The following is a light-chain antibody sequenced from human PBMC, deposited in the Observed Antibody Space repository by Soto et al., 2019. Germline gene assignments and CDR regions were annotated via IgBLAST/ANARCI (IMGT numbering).Light chain of an antibody. V-gene: IGKV1-39*01. CDR2: DAS. Sequence: DIQMTQSPSSLSASVGDRVTITCRASQTIGANLNWYRQKLGKAPTLLIYDASTLQSGVPSRFRGLGSGTDFALTITSLQPDDSATYYCQQSYTTVYTFGQGTKVEIK. CDR1: QTIGAN. CDR3: QQSYTTVYT. J-gene: IGKJ2*01.